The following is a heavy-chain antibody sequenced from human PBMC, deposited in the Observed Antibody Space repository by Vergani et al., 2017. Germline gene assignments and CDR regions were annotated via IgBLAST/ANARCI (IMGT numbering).Heavy chain of an antibody. Sequence: EVQLVESGGGLAQPGGSLRLSCAASGFTFSSYSMNWVRQAPGKGLEWVSYISSSSSTIYYADSVKGRFTISRDNAKNSLYLQMNSLRAEDTAVYYCLVASPFDYWGQGTLVTVSS. D-gene: IGHD2-15*01. CDR2: ISSSSSTI. V-gene: IGHV3-48*01. CDR3: LVASPFDY. J-gene: IGHJ4*02. CDR1: GFTFSSYS.